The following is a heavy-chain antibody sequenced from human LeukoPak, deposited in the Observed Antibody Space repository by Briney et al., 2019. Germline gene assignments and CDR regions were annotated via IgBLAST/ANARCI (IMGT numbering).Heavy chain of an antibody. CDR2: IDSSGTT. CDR3: ATGGYSAWCDY. CDR1: AGFINTYF. Sequence: SETLSLTCSVSAGFINTYFWSWVRQPAGKGLEWIGRIDSSGTTSLNPSLKSRVTISQDKSKKQFSLTLGSVAHAGMAVYYCATGGYSAWCDYWGHGTQVIVSS. V-gene: IGHV4-4*07. J-gene: IGHJ4*01. D-gene: IGHD6-19*01.